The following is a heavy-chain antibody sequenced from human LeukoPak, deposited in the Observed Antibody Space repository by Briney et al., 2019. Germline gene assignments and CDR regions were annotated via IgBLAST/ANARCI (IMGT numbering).Heavy chain of an antibody. D-gene: IGHD3-22*01. Sequence: PVASVKVSCKASGYTFTSYGISWVRQAPGQGLEWMGWISAYNGNTNYAQKLQGRVTMTTDTSTSTAYMELRSLRSDDTAVYYCARDRGSYDSSGYPFDYWGQGTLVTVSS. CDR1: GYTFTSYG. V-gene: IGHV1-18*01. CDR3: ARDRGSYDSSGYPFDY. CDR2: ISAYNGNT. J-gene: IGHJ4*02.